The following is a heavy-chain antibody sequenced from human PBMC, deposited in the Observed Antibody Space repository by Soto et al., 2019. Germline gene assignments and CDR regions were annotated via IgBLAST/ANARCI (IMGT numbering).Heavy chain of an antibody. J-gene: IGHJ4*02. D-gene: IGHD6-19*01. V-gene: IGHV4-59*08. CDR3: ARQEGYTSGWYPFDY. CDR2: VYYSGST. CDR1: GGSIRTYY. Sequence: PSETLSLTCTVSGGSIRTYYWSWIRQPPGKGLEWIGYVYYSGSTNYNPSLKSRVTLSVDTSKNQFSLKLNSVTAADTAVYFCARQEGYTSGWYPFDYWGQGALVTVSS.